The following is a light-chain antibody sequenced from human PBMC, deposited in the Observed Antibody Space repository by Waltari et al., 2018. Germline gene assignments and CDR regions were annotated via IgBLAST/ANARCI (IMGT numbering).Light chain of an antibody. CDR1: NIGGKS. V-gene: IGLV3-21*02. J-gene: IGLJ2*01. CDR3: QVWDSSSDHVI. CDR2: DDR. Sequence: SYVLTQPPSVSVAPGQTARITCGGDNIGGKSVHWYQQKPGQAPVLVIYDDRGRPSNIPERFSGSNSGNTATLTISRVEAGDEADYYCQVWDSSSDHVIFGGGTKVTV.